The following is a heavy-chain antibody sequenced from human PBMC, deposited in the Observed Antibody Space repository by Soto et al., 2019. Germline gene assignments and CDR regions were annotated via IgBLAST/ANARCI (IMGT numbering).Heavy chain of an antibody. CDR3: AKAHIVVVPAADNWFDP. Sequence: GGSLRLSCAASGVTFSSYAMSWVRQAPGKGLEWVSAISGSGGSTYYADSVKGRFTISRDNSKNTLYLQMNSLRAEDTAVYYCAKAHIVVVPAADNWFDPWGQGTLVTVSS. CDR1: GVTFSSYA. CDR2: ISGSGGST. V-gene: IGHV3-23*01. J-gene: IGHJ5*02. D-gene: IGHD2-2*01.